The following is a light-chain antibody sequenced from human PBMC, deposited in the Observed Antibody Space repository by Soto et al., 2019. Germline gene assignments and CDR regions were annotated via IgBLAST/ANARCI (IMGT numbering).Light chain of an antibody. CDR1: QIVSSAN. V-gene: IGKV3-20*01. CDR2: GAS. CDR3: QQYGDSRT. J-gene: IGKJ1*01. Sequence: IVFTRSPVTRSSSPVEGGTLSCMASQIVSSANFAWYQQKPGQAPRLLIYGASSRATGIPDRFSGSGSGTDFTLTISRLEPEDFALYYCQQYGDSRTCGQGTKGDNK.